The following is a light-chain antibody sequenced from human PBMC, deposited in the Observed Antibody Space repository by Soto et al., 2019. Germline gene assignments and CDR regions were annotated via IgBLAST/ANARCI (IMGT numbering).Light chain of an antibody. CDR1: SSDVGGYNY. CDR3: SSYTSSSTRV. V-gene: IGLV2-14*01. CDR2: DVS. Sequence: QSALTQPASVSGSPGQSITISCTGTSSDVGGYNYVSWYQQHPGKAPKLMIYDVSNRPSGVSNRFSGSKSGNTASLTISGLQAWDEADYYCSSYTSSSTRVFGGGTKVTVL. J-gene: IGLJ2*01.